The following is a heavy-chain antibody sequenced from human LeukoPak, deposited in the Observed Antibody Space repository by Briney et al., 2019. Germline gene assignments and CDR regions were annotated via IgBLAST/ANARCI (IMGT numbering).Heavy chain of an antibody. Sequence: PGGSLRLSCAASGFTFSDNYMTWVRQAPGKGLVGVSYISSSGSTIYYADSVKGRFTISRDNAKNSLYLQMNSLRAEDTAVYYCAELGITMIGGVWGKGTTVTVSS. D-gene: IGHD3-10*02. CDR3: AELGITMIGGV. CDR2: ISSSGSTI. J-gene: IGHJ6*04. CDR1: GFTFSDNY. V-gene: IGHV3-11*04.